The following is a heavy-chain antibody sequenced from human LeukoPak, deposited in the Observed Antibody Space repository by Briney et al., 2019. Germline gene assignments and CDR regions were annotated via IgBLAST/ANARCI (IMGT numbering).Heavy chain of an antibody. V-gene: IGHV4-4*07. CDR2: IYSSAST. J-gene: IGHJ4*02. CDR3: ARDNYGDYDQFDY. Sequence: SETLSLTCTLSGGSISSYYWSWIRQPAGKGLEWIGRIYSSASTNYNPSLKSRVTMSVDTSRNQFSLKLSSVTAADTAVYYCARDNYGDYDQFDYWGQGTLVTVSS. D-gene: IGHD4-17*01. CDR1: GGSISSYY.